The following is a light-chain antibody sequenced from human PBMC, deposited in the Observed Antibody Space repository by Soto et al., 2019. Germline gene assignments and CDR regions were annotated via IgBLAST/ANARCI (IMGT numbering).Light chain of an antibody. V-gene: IGKV1-39*01. CDR3: QQSYSTPYT. CDR1: QSISSY. J-gene: IGKJ5*01. CDR2: AAS. Sequence: DIQVTQSPSSVSASVGDRVTMACRASQSISSYLNWYQQKPGNAPKLLIYAASSLQSGVPSRFSGSGSGTDFTLTISSLQPEDFATYYCQQSYSTPYTFGQGTRLEIK.